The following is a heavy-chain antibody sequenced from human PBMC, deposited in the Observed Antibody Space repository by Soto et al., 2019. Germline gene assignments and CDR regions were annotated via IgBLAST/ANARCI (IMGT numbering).Heavy chain of an antibody. J-gene: IGHJ6*02. CDR1: GGSISSYY. CDR2: IYYSGST. D-gene: IGHD5-18*01. Sequence: QVQLQESGPGLVKPSETLSLTCTVSGGSISSYYWSWIRQPPGKGLQWIGYIYYSGSTKYNPSLKIRVTISVDTAKNQFSLKLNSVTAADTAVYYCARRYGTSMDVWGQGTTVTVSS. CDR3: ARRYGTSMDV. V-gene: IGHV4-59*01.